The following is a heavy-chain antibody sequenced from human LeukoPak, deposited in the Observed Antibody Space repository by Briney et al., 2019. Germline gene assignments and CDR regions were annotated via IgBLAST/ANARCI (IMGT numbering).Heavy chain of an antibody. CDR2: IYSSGSA. V-gene: IGHV4-28*03. CDR3: ARDPYGDYNFDY. CDR1: GYSISSTNW. Sequence: PSETLSLTCAVSGYSISSTNWWGWIRQPPGKGLEWIGYIYSSGSAYYNPSLKSRITMSVDTSKNEFSLKLSSVTAADTAVYYCARDPYGDYNFDYWGQGTLVTVSS. D-gene: IGHD4-17*01. J-gene: IGHJ4*02.